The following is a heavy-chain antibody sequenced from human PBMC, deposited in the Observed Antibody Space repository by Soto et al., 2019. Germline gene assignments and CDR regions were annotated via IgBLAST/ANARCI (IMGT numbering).Heavy chain of an antibody. Sequence: PGGCLRLSCEASGFTFSDFWMSWVRQAPGKGLEWVANIKGDGSEKRYVDSVRGRFTISRDNAKNSVYLQMNSLRGDDTALYYCGRDEVRNGVGVWGQGIKVTVSS. CDR2: IKGDGSEK. CDR1: GFTFSDFW. J-gene: IGHJ6*02. CDR3: GRDEVRNGVGV. V-gene: IGHV3-7*01.